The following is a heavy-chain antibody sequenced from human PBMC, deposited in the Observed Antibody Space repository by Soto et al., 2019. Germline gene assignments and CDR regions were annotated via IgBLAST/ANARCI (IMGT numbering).Heavy chain of an antibody. CDR1: GITFSSYE. V-gene: IGHV3-48*03. CDR2: ISSSGSTI. CDR3: ARDMAGPDSNFDY. J-gene: IGHJ4*02. Sequence: GGSLRLSCAASGITFSSYEMNWVRQAPGKGLEWVSYISSSGSTIYYADSVKGRFTISRDNAKNSLYLQMNSLRAEDTAVYYCARDMAGPDSNFDYWGRGTLVTVSS. D-gene: IGHD6-19*01.